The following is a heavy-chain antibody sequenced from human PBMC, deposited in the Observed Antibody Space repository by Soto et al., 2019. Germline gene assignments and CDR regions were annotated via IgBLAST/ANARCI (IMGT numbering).Heavy chain of an antibody. CDR2: ISAYNGNT. J-gene: IGHJ6*03. CDR1: GYSFTSYG. V-gene: IGHV1-18*01. CDR3: ARDRGETTVTPVGYYYYMDV. Sequence: GASVKVSCKASGYSFTSYGIGWVRQAPGQGLEWMGWISAYNGNTNYAQKLQGRVTMTTDTSTSTAYMELRSLRSDDTAVYYCARDRGETTVTPVGYYYYMDVWGKGTTVTVSS. D-gene: IGHD4-4*01.